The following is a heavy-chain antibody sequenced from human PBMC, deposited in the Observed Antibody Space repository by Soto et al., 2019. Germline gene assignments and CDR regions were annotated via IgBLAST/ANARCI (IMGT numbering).Heavy chain of an antibody. Sequence: QVQLQQWGAGLLKPSETLSLTCAVYGGSFSGYYWSWIRQPPGKGLEWIGEINHSGSTNYNPSLKCRVTISVDTSKNQFSLKLSSVTAADTAVYYCRGDYGDYFGPGDYWGQGTLVTVSS. CDR3: RGDYGDYFGPGDY. V-gene: IGHV4-34*01. CDR1: GGSFSGYY. CDR2: INHSGST. J-gene: IGHJ4*02. D-gene: IGHD4-17*01.